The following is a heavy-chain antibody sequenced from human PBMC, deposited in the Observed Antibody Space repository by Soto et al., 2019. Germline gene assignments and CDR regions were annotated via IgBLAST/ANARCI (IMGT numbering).Heavy chain of an antibody. CDR3: ARGYCSSTSCYRPAGYYYYYGMDV. D-gene: IGHD2-2*02. Sequence: GASVKVSCKASGYTFTSYGISWVRQAPGQGLEWMGWISAYNGNTNYAQKLQGRVTMTTDTSTSTAYMELGSLRSDDTAVYYCARGYCSSTSCYRPAGYYYYYGMDVWGQGTTVTVSS. V-gene: IGHV1-18*01. J-gene: IGHJ6*02. CDR1: GYTFTSYG. CDR2: ISAYNGNT.